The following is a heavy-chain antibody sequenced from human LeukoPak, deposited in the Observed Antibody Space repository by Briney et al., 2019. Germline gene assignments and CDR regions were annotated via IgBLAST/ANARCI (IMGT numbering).Heavy chain of an antibody. Sequence: SETLSLTCTVSGGSISSYYWSWIRQPPGKGLEWIGYVYYRGSTKYNPSLKSRVTISLDTSKNQFSLKLTSVSAADTAVYFCARGQGGNYYLNYFDYWGQGALVTVSS. J-gene: IGHJ4*02. CDR2: VYYRGST. CDR3: ARGQGGNYYLNYFDY. V-gene: IGHV4-59*01. D-gene: IGHD1-26*01. CDR1: GGSISSYY.